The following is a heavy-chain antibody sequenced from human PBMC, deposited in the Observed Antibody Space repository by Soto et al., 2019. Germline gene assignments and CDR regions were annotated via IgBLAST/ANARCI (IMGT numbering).Heavy chain of an antibody. Sequence: SETLXLTCAVSGGSISSVFYSWSWIRQPPGKGLEWIGYIYHSGSTYYNPSFKSRVTISVDRSKNQFSLKLSSVTAADTAVYYCARGYGDYAGDFDYWGQGTLVTVSS. J-gene: IGHJ4*02. D-gene: IGHD4-17*01. V-gene: IGHV4-30-2*01. CDR1: GGSISSVFYS. CDR3: ARGYGDYAGDFDY. CDR2: IYHSGST.